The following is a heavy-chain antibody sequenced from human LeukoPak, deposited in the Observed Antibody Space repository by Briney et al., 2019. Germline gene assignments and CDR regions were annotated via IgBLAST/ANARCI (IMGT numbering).Heavy chain of an antibody. Sequence: GSLRLSCAASGFTFSSYAMSWVRQASGKGPEWVSTISAASGSIWYADSVKGRFTISRDNSRNTLYLQMSSLRAEDTAVYSCAKAFDDLYWGSSHFSYYFDFWGQGTPVTVSP. D-gene: IGHD3-16*01. J-gene: IGHJ4*02. CDR2: ISAASGSI. V-gene: IGHV3-23*01. CDR3: AKAFDDLYWGSSHFSYYFDF. CDR1: GFTFSSYA.